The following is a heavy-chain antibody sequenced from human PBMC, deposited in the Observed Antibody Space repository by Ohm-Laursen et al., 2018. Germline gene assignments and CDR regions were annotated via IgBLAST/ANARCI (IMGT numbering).Heavy chain of an antibody. V-gene: IGHV4-59*07. Sequence: DTLSLTCIVSDAAFRRDYWTWIRQFPGREMEWIGYIHYDGRTVYNPSLRSRLTMSIDTSKKQFSLRLTSATAADTAIYYCARLPDHSGWPFDYWGQGTLVTVSS. CDR1: DAAFRRDY. CDR3: ARLPDHSGWPFDY. J-gene: IGHJ4*02. CDR2: IHYDGRT. D-gene: IGHD6-19*01.